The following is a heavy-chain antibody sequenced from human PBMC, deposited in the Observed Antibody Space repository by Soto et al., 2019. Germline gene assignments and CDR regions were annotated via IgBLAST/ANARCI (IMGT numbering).Heavy chain of an antibody. CDR2: ISGSGGST. J-gene: IGHJ5*02. Sequence: GGSLRLSCAVSGFTFDDYAMHWVRQAPGKGLEWVSAISGSGGSTYYADSVKGRFTISRDNSKNTLYLQMNSQRAEDTAVYYCAKRRYYDYLDNWFDPWGQGTLVTVSS. D-gene: IGHD3-3*01. CDR3: AKRRYYDYLDNWFDP. CDR1: GFTFDDYA. V-gene: IGHV3-23*01.